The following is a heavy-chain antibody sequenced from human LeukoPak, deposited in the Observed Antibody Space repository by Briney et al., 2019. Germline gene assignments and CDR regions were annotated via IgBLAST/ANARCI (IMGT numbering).Heavy chain of an antibody. V-gene: IGHV1-2*02. J-gene: IGHJ4*02. CDR3: ARDLEGYHYGSGNYPQ. CDR2: INPNSGGT. CDR1: GYTFTGYY. D-gene: IGHD3-10*01. Sequence: GASVKVSCKASGYTFTGYYIHWVRQAPGQGLEWMGLINPNSGGTNYAQKFQGRVTMTRDTSLSTAYMELSSLRSDDTDVYYCARDLEGYHYGSGNYPQWGQGTLVTVSS.